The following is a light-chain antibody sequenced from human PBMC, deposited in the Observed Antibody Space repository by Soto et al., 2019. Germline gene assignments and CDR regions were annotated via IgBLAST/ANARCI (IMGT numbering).Light chain of an antibody. Sequence: QSALTQPASVSGSPGQSITISCTGTSSDVGGYNYVSWYQQHPGEAPKLMIYEVTNRPSGVSHRFSGSKSGNSASLTISGLQAEDEADYYCCSYRSGTTWVFGGGTKLTVL. CDR1: SSDVGGYNY. CDR3: CSYRSGTTWV. V-gene: IGLV2-14*01. J-gene: IGLJ3*02. CDR2: EVT.